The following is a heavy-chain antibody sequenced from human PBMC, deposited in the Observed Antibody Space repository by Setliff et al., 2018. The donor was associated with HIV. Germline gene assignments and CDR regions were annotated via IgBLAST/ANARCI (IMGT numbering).Heavy chain of an antibody. CDR3: ARDGWRHVLHGNYYYYFVDV. V-gene: IGHV1-18*01. Sequence: ASVKVSCKASDYTFANYGISWVRQAPGQGLEWMGWISAYNGYTNYAQKLQGRVTMTTDTSTSTAYMELRSLRSDDTAVYYCARDGWRHVLHGNYYYYFVDVWGKGTTVTVSS. J-gene: IGHJ6*03. CDR1: DYTFANYG. D-gene: IGHD2-8*01. CDR2: ISAYNGYT.